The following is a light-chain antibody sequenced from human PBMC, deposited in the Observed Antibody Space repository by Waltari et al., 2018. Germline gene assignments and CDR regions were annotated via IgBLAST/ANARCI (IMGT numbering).Light chain of an antibody. J-gene: IGLJ1*01. CDR2: YDS. Sequence: SYVLTQPPSVSVAPGETARITCGGDNIGSYSVHWYQQKPRQAPVLVIFYDSDRPSGILARFSASNSGNTASRTITSVEAGDEARYYCQVWHPDIDPGVFGTGTEVTVL. CDR1: NIGSYS. CDR3: QVWHPDIDPGV. V-gene: IGLV3-21*04.